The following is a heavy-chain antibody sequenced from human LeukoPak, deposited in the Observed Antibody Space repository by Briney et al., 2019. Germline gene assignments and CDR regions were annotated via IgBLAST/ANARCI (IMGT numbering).Heavy chain of an antibody. CDR1: GFSLNTNAVV. Sequence: ESGPTLVNPTQTLTLTCTFSGFSLNTNAVVVGWVRQPPGQALEWLTFIYGNDDKRYSPSLQSRLTITKDTSKNQVVLTMTDMDYVDTATYYCVHRTSVTSVDHWGQGTQVTVSS. J-gene: IGHJ4*02. V-gene: IGHV2-5*01. CDR2: IYGNDDK. D-gene: IGHD4-17*01. CDR3: VHRTSVTSVDH.